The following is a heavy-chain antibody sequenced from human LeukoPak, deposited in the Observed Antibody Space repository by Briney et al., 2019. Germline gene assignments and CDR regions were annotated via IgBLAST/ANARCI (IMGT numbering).Heavy chain of an antibody. J-gene: IGHJ4*02. CDR2: IYYSGST. CDR3: ARPHPGYSYGYDY. Sequence: KTSETLSLTCTVSGGSISSSSYYWGWIRQPPGKGLEWIGSIYYSGSTYYNPSLKSRVTISVDTSKNQFSLKLSSVTAADTAVYYCARPHPGYSYGYDYWGQGTLVTVSS. D-gene: IGHD5-18*01. CDR1: GGSISSSSYY. V-gene: IGHV4-39*01.